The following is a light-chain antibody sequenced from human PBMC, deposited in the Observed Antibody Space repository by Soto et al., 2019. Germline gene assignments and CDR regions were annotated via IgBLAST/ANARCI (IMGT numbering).Light chain of an antibody. V-gene: IGKV1-9*01. J-gene: IGKJ5*01. CDR1: QGISSY. CDR2: AAS. Sequence: DIQMTQSPSTLSGSVGDRVTITCRASQGISSYLAWYQQKPGKAPNLLIYAASTLQSGVPSRFSGSGSGTEFTLTISSLQPEDFATYYCQQFNSYPITFGQGTRLEIK. CDR3: QQFNSYPIT.